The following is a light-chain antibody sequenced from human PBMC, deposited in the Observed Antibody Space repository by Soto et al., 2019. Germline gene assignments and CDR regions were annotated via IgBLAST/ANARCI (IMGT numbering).Light chain of an antibody. J-gene: IGKJ5*01. Sequence: ETVMTQSPATLSVSPGERATLSCRASQSVSNNLAWYQQKPGRAPRLLIYGASTRASGVPARFSGSGSGTEFTLTISSLQSEDFAVYYCQQYGSSITFGQGTRLEIK. CDR3: QQYGSSIT. V-gene: IGKV3-15*01. CDR1: QSVSNN. CDR2: GAS.